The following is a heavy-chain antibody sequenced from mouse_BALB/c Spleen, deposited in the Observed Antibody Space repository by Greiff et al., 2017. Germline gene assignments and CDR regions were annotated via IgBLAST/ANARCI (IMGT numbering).Heavy chain of an antibody. V-gene: IGHV1-81*01. Sequence: VQLQQSGPELVKPGASVKMSCKASGCTFTDYVISWVKQRTGQGLEWIGEIYPGSGSTYYNEKFKGKAILTVDKSSSTAYMELRSLTSEDSAVYYCASVVATDAMDYWGQGTSVTVSS. J-gene: IGHJ4*01. CDR2: IYPGSGST. CDR3: ASVVATDAMDY. D-gene: IGHD1-1*01. CDR1: GCTFTDYV.